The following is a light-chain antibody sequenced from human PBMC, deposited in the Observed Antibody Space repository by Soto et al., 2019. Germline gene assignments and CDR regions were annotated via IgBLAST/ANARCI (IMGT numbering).Light chain of an antibody. Sequence: DIQMTQSPSSLSASVGDRVTITCQASQDISNYLNWYQQKPGKAPNLLIYGASSLQSGVPSRFSGSGAGTDFTLTISSLQPEDFATYYCQQSYSTTITFGQGTRLEIK. V-gene: IGKV1-39*01. CDR1: QDISNY. J-gene: IGKJ5*01. CDR2: GAS. CDR3: QQSYSTTIT.